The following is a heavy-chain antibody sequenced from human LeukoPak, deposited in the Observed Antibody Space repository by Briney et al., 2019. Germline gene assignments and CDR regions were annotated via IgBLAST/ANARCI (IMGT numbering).Heavy chain of an antibody. CDR1: GFTFSSYG. V-gene: IGHV3-30*02. CDR3: AKAPPRLYYRRNYHYYYYMEL. Sequence: GGSLRLSCAASGFTFSSYGMHWVRQAPGKGLEWVAFIRYDGSNKYYADSVKGRFTISRDNSKNTLHLQMNSLRHEDTAVYYCAKAPPRLYYRRNYHYYYYMELWGLGTTVTVSS. D-gene: IGHD1-26*01. J-gene: IGHJ6*03. CDR2: IRYDGSNK.